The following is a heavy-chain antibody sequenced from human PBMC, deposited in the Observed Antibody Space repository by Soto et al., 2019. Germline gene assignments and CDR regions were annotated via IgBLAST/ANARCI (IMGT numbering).Heavy chain of an antibody. CDR1: GGSMSGYY. D-gene: IGHD2-2*02. CDR3: SRVGCSNSKCYTRGMDV. J-gene: IGHJ6*02. V-gene: IGHV4-4*07. Sequence: GTLSLTCTVSGGSMSGYYWSWVRQPAGKGLEWVGRIYSDGTTNYSPSLKSRVTMSLDTSKNQFSLHLRSVTAADTAIYYCSRVGCSNSKCYTRGMDVWGQGTTVTLSS. CDR2: IYSDGTT.